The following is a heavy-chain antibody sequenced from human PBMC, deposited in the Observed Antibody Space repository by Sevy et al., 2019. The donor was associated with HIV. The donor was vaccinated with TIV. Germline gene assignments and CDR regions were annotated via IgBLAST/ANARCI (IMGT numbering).Heavy chain of an antibody. CDR2: ISSNGGST. Sequence: GESLKISCAASGFTFSSYAMHWVRQAPGKGLEYVSAISSNGGSTYYANSVKGRFTISRDNSKNTLYLQMGSLRAEDMAVYYCARGARNEEAYCGGDSYPGDDYRGQGTLVTVSS. J-gene: IGHJ4*02. CDR3: ARGARNEEAYCGGDSYPGDDY. V-gene: IGHV3-64*01. CDR1: GFTFSSYA. D-gene: IGHD2-21*02.